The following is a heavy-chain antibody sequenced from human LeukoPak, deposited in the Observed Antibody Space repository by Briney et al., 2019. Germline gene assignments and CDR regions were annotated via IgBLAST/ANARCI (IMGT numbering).Heavy chain of an antibody. V-gene: IGHV3-30-3*01. CDR3: ASVVGATLGAFDI. CDR2: ISYDGSNK. D-gene: IGHD1-26*01. CDR1: GFTFSSYA. Sequence: QSGGSLRLSCAASGFTFSSYAMHWVRQAPGKGLEWVAVISYDGSNKYYADSVKGRFTISRDNSKNTLYLQMNSLRAEDTAVYYCASVVGATLGAFDIWGQGTMVTVSS. J-gene: IGHJ3*02.